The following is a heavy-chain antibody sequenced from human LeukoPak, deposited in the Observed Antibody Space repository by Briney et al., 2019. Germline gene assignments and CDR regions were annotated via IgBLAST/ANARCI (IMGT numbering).Heavy chain of an antibody. CDR1: GFTFSSYA. J-gene: IGHJ4*02. CDR3: RIYYYGSGSYFEEFFDY. CDR2: ISCSGGST. D-gene: IGHD3-10*01. V-gene: IGHV3-23*01. Sequence: GGSLRLSCAASGFTFSSYAMSWVRQAPGKGLEWVSAISCSGGSTYYADSVKGRFTISRDNSKNTLYLQMNSLRAEDTAVYYCRIYYYGSGSYFEEFFDYWGQGTLVTVSS.